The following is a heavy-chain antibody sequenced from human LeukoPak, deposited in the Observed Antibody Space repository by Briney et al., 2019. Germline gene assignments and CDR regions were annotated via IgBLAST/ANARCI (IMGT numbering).Heavy chain of an antibody. CDR1: GFTFSSHN. J-gene: IGHJ4*02. CDR2: IGTDGSDI. Sequence: GGSLRLSCAASGFTFSSHNMNWVRQAPMKGLEWVSSIGTDGSDIYYADSLQGRFTISRDNAKNTLYLQMNSLRAEDTAVYYCARGTGYGVFDYWGQGTLVTVSS. V-gene: IGHV3-21*01. D-gene: IGHD1-14*01. CDR3: ARGTGYGVFDY.